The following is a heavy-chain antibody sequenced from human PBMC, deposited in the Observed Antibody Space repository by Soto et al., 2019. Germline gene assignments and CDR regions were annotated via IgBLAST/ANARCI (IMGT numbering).Heavy chain of an antibody. D-gene: IGHD5-12*01. CDR1: GFTFNFFG. CDR3: AKERIYSFDAFDI. V-gene: IGHV3-30*18. Sequence: HEQLVESGGGVVQAGRSLRLSCAASGFTFNFFGMHWVRQAPGKGLEWVAVISYEGREKYYADSVKGRFTMSRDNSKNMVYLEMSSLRHEDTSVYYCAKERIYSFDAFDIWGHGTMVTVSS. J-gene: IGHJ3*02. CDR2: ISYEGREK.